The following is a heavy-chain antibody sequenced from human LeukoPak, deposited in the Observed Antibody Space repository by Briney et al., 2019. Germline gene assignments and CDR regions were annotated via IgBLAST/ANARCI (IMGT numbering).Heavy chain of an antibody. CDR1: GFTFSSYW. V-gene: IGHV3-74*01. J-gene: IGHJ4*02. Sequence: PGGSLRLSCAASGFTFSSYWMHWVRQAPGKGLVWVSRINGDGSSTSYADSVKGRFTISRDNAKNTLYLQMNSLRAEDTAVYYCARGNGYGYWGQGTLVTVSS. CDR3: ARGNGYGY. CDR2: INGDGSST. D-gene: IGHD5-12*01.